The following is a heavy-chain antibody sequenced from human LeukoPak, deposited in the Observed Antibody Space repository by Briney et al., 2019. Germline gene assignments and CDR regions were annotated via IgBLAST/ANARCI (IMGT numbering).Heavy chain of an antibody. CDR3: ARATPYCSSASCYNY. CDR2: INSNSGGT. CDR1: GYTFTDYY. Sequence: ASVKVSCKASGYTFTDYYMHWVRQAPGQGLEWMGWINSNSGGTNYAQKFQGRVSMTRDTSITTAYMELSSLRSEDTAVYYCARATPYCSSASCYNYWGQGTLVTVSP. J-gene: IGHJ4*02. V-gene: IGHV1-2*02. D-gene: IGHD2-2*02.